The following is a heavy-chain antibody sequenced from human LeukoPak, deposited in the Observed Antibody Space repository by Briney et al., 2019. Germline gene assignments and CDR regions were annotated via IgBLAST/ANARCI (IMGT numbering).Heavy chain of an antibody. D-gene: IGHD3-3*01. CDR1: GYTFTSYY. J-gene: IGHJ6*02. CDR3: ARDGYYDFWSGYYRGADYYYGMDV. CDR2: IIPILGIA. Sequence: ASVKVSCKASGYTFTSYYMHWVRQAPGQGLEWMGRIIPILGIANYAQKFQGRVTITADKSTSTAYMELSSLRSEDTAVYYCARDGYYDFWSGYYRGADYYYGMDVWGQGTTVTVSS. V-gene: IGHV1-69*04.